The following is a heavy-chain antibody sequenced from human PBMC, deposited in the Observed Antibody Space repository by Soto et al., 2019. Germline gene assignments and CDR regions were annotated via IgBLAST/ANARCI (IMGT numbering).Heavy chain of an antibody. CDR3: AKAMIGYFDY. CDR2: ISYDGSNK. D-gene: IGHD3-10*02. Sequence: QVQLVESGGGVVQPGRSLRLSCAASGFTFSSYGMHWVRQAPGKGLEWVAVISYDGSNKYYADSVKGRFTISRDNSKNTLYLQMNSLRAEDTDVYYCAKAMIGYFDYWGQGTLVTVSS. CDR1: GFTFSSYG. J-gene: IGHJ4*02. V-gene: IGHV3-30*18.